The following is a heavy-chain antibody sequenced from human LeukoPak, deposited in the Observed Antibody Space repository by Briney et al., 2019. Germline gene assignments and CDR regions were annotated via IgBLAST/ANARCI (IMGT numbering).Heavy chain of an antibody. J-gene: IGHJ4*02. V-gene: IGHV4-30-4*08. CDR2: IYYSGST. CDR1: GGSISSGDYY. CDR3: ARGRIYYDSTGYLL. D-gene: IGHD3-22*01. Sequence: PSETLSLTCTVSGGSISSGDYYWSWIRQPPGKGLEWIGYIYYSGSTYYNPSLKSRVTISVDTSKNQFSLRLSSVTAADTAVYYCARGRIYYDSTGYLLWGQGTLVTVSS.